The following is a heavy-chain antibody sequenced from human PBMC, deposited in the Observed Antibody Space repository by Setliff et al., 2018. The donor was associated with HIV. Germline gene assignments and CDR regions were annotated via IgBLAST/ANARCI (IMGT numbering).Heavy chain of an antibody. CDR1: GASIGSSHYY. D-gene: IGHD5-18*01. Sequence: PSETLSLTCSVSGASIGSSHYYWGWIRQPPGKGLEWVASIYYNGSPFYNPSLKSRVTISVDTSKNQFSLNLSSVTAADTAVYYCARHCGYSPGQICYYCLDIWGKGTTVTVS. V-gene: IGHV4-39*01. CDR3: ARHCGYSPGQICYYCLDI. J-gene: IGHJ6*03. CDR2: IYYNGSP.